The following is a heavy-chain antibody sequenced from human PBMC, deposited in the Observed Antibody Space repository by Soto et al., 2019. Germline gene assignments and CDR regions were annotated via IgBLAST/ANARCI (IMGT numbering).Heavy chain of an antibody. CDR2: IIPIFGTA. CDR1: GGTLSNYA. V-gene: IGHV1-69*13. D-gene: IGHD2-2*01. J-gene: IGHJ6*02. Sequence: SVKVSCKASGGTLSNYAISWVRQAPGQGPEWMGGIIPIFGTANYAQKFQGRVTITADESTSTAYMELSSLRSEDTAVYYCARDGRYCSSTSCYFSGMDVWGQGTTVTVSS. CDR3: ARDGRYCSSTSCYFSGMDV.